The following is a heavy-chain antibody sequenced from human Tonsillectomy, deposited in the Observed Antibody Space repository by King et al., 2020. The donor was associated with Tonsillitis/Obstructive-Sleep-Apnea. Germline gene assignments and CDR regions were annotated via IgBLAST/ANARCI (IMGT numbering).Heavy chain of an antibody. D-gene: IGHD2-2*02. V-gene: IGHV4-39*01. CDR3: AILYQLLYDGWFDP. CDR1: GGSISSSSYY. J-gene: IGHJ5*02. Sequence: LQLQESGPGLVKPSETLSLTCTVSGGSISSSSYYGGWIRQSPGKGLEWIGSMYYSGRIYYNPSLTSRVTIFVDTFKNQFSLKLSSVTAADTAVYYCAILYQLLYDGWFDPWGQGTLVTVSS. CDR2: MYYSGRI.